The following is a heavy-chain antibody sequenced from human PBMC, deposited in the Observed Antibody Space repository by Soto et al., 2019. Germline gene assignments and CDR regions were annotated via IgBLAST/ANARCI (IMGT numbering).Heavy chain of an antibody. CDR1: GGSISSYY. CDR3: AREDSYGYFAY. J-gene: IGHJ4*02. D-gene: IGHD5-18*01. Sequence: NPSETLSLTCTVSGGSISSYYWSWIRQPPGKGLEWIGYIYYSGSTNYNPSLKSRVTISVDTSKNQFSLKLSSVTAADTAVYYCAREDSYGYFAYWGQGTLVTVSS. V-gene: IGHV4-59*01. CDR2: IYYSGST.